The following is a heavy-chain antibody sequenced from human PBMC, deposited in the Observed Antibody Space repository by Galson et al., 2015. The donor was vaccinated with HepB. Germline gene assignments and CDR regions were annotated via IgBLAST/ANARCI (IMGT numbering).Heavy chain of an antibody. CDR3: ARDLKMTLSGADY. CDR1: GFTFSSYS. Sequence: SLRLSCAASGFTFSSYSMNWVRQAPGKGLEWVSSISSSSSYIYYADSVKGRFTISRDNAKNSLYLQMNSLRAEDTAVYYCARDLKMTLSGADYWGQGTLVTVSS. CDR2: ISSSSSYI. D-gene: IGHD2-2*01. J-gene: IGHJ4*02. V-gene: IGHV3-21*01.